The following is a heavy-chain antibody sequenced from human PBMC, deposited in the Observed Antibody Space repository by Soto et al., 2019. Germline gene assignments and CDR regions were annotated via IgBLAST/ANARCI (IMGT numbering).Heavy chain of an antibody. D-gene: IGHD3-22*01. CDR2: ISGIRDYI. J-gene: IGHJ4*02. Sequence: GGSLRLSCAASGFTFSYYALHWVRRAPGKGLEWVSSISGIRDYIRYADSVKGRFTISRDNAKTSLYLQMNSLTAEDTAVYYCAREGVHNYNEYYFDYWGQGTLVTSPQ. CDR3: AREGVHNYNEYYFDY. V-gene: IGHV3-21*06. CDR1: GFTFSYYA.